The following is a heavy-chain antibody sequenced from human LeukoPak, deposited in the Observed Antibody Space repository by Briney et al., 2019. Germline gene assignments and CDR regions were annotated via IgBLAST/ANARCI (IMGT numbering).Heavy chain of an antibody. Sequence: GASVKVSCKASGYTFTGYYMHWVRQAPRQGLEWMGYIYPNSGATKYAQKFQGRVTMTRGTSISTAYMELSGLRSDDTAVYYCGTLLSNGPFDYWGQGSLVTVSS. CDR2: IYPNSGAT. J-gene: IGHJ4*02. V-gene: IGHV1-2*02. CDR1: GYTFTGYY. CDR3: GTLLSNGPFDY.